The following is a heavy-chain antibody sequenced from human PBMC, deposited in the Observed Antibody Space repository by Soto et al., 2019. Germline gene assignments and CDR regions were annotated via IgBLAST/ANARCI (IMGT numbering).Heavy chain of an antibody. J-gene: IGHJ4*02. Sequence: SQTLSLTCSISFDSVSGNSAAWNWIRQSPSRGLEWLVRTYYRSRWYNDYALSVKSRITVTPDTSKNQFSLHLNSVTPEDTAVYYCASEFPYYVNSDSCLDCWGQGALVTVSS. CDR1: FDSVSGNSAA. CDR2: TYYRSRWYN. D-gene: IGHD3-16*01. V-gene: IGHV6-1*01. CDR3: ASEFPYYVNSDSCLDC.